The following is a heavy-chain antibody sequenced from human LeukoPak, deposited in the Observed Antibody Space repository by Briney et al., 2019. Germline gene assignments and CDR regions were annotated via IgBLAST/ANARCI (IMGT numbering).Heavy chain of an antibody. CDR2: IRYDGSNK. CDR3: AKAGRSGSSPYYFDY. V-gene: IGHV3-30*02. CDR1: GFTFSSYG. J-gene: IGHJ4*02. D-gene: IGHD1-26*01. Sequence: GGSLRLSCAASGFTFSSYGMHWVRQAPGKGLEWVAFIRYDGSNKYYADSVKGRFTISRDNSKNTLYLQMNSLRAEDTAVYYCAKAGRSGSSPYYFDYWGQGTLVTVSS.